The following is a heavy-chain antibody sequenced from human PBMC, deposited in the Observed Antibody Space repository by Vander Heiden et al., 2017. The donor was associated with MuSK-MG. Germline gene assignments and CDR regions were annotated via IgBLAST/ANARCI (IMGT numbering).Heavy chain of an antibody. Sequence: QVQLVQSGAEVKKPGSSVKVSCKASGGTFSSYAISWVRQAPGQGREWMGGIIPIVGTANYAQKFQGRVTITADESTSTAYMELSSLRSEDTAVYYCARAPIPDYYDSSGYYFVDYWGQGTLVTVSS. CDR1: GGTFSSYA. J-gene: IGHJ4*02. CDR3: ARAPIPDYYDSSGYYFVDY. D-gene: IGHD3-22*01. V-gene: IGHV1-69*01. CDR2: IIPIVGTA.